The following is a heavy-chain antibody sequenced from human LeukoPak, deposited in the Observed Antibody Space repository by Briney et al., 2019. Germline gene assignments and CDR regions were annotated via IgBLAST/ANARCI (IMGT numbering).Heavy chain of an antibody. CDR3: ARVNYYGSGSYYRYYYYMDV. J-gene: IGHJ6*03. D-gene: IGHD3-10*01. V-gene: IGHV4-34*01. CDR1: GGSFSGYY. CDR2: INHSGST. Sequence: SETLSLTCAVYGGSFSGYYWSWIRQPPGKGLEWIGEINHSGSTNYNPSPKSRVTISVDTSKNQFSLKLSSVTAADTAVYYCARVNYYGSGSYYRYYYYMDVWGKGTTVTVSS.